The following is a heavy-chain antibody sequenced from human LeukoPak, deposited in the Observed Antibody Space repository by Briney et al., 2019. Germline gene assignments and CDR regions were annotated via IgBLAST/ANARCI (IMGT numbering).Heavy chain of an antibody. V-gene: IGHV3-7*01. D-gene: IGHD6-19*01. CDR1: GFTFSNYW. Sequence: GGSLRLSCAASGFTFSNYWMNWARQAPGKGMEWVAIIEKDGSEILYVDSVKGRFTISRDNAKNSLYLQMNSLRAEDTAVYYCAAGAGWLIDWWGQGTLVTVSS. CDR3: AAGAGWLIDW. CDR2: IEKDGSEI. J-gene: IGHJ4*02.